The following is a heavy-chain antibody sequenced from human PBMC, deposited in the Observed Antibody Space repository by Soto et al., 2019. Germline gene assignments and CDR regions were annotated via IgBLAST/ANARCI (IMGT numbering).Heavy chain of an antibody. CDR1: GYTFTSHA. Sequence: GASVKVSCKASGYTFTSHAMHWVRQAPGQRLEWMGWINAGNGNTKYSQKFQGRVTITRDTSASTAYMELSSLRSEDSGLYYCARFGGPALSHNWFDAWGQGTLVTVSS. J-gene: IGHJ5*02. D-gene: IGHD3-16*01. V-gene: IGHV1-3*01. CDR2: INAGNGNT. CDR3: ARFGGPALSHNWFDA.